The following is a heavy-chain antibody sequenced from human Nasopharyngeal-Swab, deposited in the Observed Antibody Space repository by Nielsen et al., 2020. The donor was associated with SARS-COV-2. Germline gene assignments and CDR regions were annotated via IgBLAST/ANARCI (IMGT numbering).Heavy chain of an antibody. Sequence: SETLSLTCAVYGGSFSGYYWSWVRQPPGKGLEWIGEINHSGSTNYNPSLKIRVTIPVDTSKNQFSLKLRSLTAADTAVYYCARRPRGFYDSSGYSYGTYYYYGMDVWGQGTTVTVSS. J-gene: IGHJ6*02. V-gene: IGHV4-34*01. D-gene: IGHD3-22*01. CDR3: ARRPRGFYDSSGYSYGTYYYYGMDV. CDR2: INHSGST. CDR1: GGSFSGYY.